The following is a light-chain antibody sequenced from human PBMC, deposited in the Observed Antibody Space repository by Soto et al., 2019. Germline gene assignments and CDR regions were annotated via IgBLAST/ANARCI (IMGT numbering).Light chain of an antibody. CDR2: ENN. V-gene: IGLV6-57*04. J-gene: IGLJ2*01. Sequence: NFMLTQPHSVSESPGKTVTISCTRSSGSIASNDVQWYQQRPGSAPTTVIYENNQRPSGGPDRFSGSTDGSSNSASLTISRLQTEEDADYYCQSYDSSTVVFGGGTKLTVL. CDR3: QSYDSSTVV. CDR1: SGSIASND.